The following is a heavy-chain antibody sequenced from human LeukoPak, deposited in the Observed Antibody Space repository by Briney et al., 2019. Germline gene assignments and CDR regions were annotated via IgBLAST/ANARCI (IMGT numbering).Heavy chain of an antibody. J-gene: IGHJ4*02. CDR2: ISAYNGNT. V-gene: IGHV1-18*01. CDR1: GYTFTSYG. CDR3: ARDREWLRPYYFDY. D-gene: IGHD5-12*01. Sequence: ASVKVSCKASGYTFTSYGISWVRQAPGQGLEWMGWISAYNGNTNYAQNLQGRVTMTTDTSTSAAYMELRSLRSDDTAVYYCARDREWLRPYYFDYWGQGTLVTVSS.